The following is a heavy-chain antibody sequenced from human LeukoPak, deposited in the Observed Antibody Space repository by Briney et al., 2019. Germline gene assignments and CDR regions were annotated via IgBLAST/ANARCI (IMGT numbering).Heavy chain of an antibody. CDR3: ARDFYYDSSGHPFDY. V-gene: IGHV3-23*01. D-gene: IGHD3-22*01. J-gene: IGHJ4*02. CDR2: ISGSGGST. CDR1: GFTFSSYA. Sequence: PGGSLRLSCAASGFTFSSYAMSWVRQAPGKGLEWVSAISGSGGSTYYADSVKGRFTISRDNSKNTLYLQMNSLRAEDTAVYYCARDFYYDSSGHPFDYWGQGTLVTVSS.